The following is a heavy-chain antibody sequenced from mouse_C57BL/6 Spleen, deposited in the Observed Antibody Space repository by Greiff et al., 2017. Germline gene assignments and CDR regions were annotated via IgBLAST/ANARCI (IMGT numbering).Heavy chain of an antibody. V-gene: IGHV1-52*01. Sequence: QVQLQQPGAELVRPGSSVKLSCKASGYTFTSYWMHWVKQRPIQGLEWIGNIDPSDSETHYNQKFKDKATLTVDKSSSTAYMQLSSLTSEDSAVYDWARFEYDGSSPVGDGGQGTTLTVSA. CDR3: ARFEYDGSSPVGD. D-gene: IGHD1-1*01. J-gene: IGHJ2*01. CDR2: IDPSDSET. CDR1: GYTFTSYW.